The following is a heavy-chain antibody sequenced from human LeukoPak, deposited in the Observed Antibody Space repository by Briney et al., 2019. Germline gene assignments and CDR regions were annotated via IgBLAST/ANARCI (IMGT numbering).Heavy chain of an antibody. Sequence: PSETLSLTCAVSNYSITSGYFWGWIRQPPGKGLEWIARIYHSGTTYYNPSLRKRVTLFVDTSKNQLYMKLTSLTAADTAVYYCARDGVFHDSDGYSFDYWGQGTLVTVSS. CDR1: NYSITSGYF. CDR2: IYHSGTT. CDR3: ARDGVFHDSDGYSFDY. D-gene: IGHD3-22*01. V-gene: IGHV4-38-2*02. J-gene: IGHJ4*02.